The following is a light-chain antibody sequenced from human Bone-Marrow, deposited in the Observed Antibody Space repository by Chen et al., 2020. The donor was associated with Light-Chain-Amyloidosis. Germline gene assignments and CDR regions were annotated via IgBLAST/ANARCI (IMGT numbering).Light chain of an antibody. V-gene: IGLV2-14*01. CDR2: EVS. Sequence: QSALTQPASVSGSPGQSITISCTGTSSDVGGYNYVSWYQHSPGKAPKLIIYEVSKRPSVVSNRFSGSKSGTSASLAITGLQAEDEADYYCQSYDNSLSGWVFGGGTKLTVL. J-gene: IGLJ3*02. CDR3: QSYDNSLSGWV. CDR1: SSDVGGYNY.